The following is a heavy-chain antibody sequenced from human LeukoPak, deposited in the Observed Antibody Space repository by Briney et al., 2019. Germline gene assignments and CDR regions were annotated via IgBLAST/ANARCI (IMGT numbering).Heavy chain of an antibody. CDR1: GFTFSDFY. Sequence: GSLRLSCLASGFTFSDFYMSWIRQAPGKGLEWVAYIRSGGGTIFYADSVRGRFTISRDDAQSSLYLQMNDLRADDTAVYYCSSFNHWGQGALVTVSS. D-gene: IGHD6-6*01. V-gene: IGHV3-11*01. J-gene: IGHJ4*02. CDR2: IRSGGGTI. CDR3: SSFNH.